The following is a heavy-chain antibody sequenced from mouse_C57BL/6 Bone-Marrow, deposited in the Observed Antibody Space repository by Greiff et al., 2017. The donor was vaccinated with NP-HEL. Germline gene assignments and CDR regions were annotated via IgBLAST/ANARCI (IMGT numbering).Heavy chain of an antibody. J-gene: IGHJ1*03. CDR3: ARVSDHIYYCGSGLSWYFDV. V-gene: IGHV5-4*01. Sequence: EVQRVESGGGLVKPGGSLKLSCAASGFTFSSYAMSWVRQTPEKRLEWVATISAGGSYTYYPDNVKGRFTISRDNAKNNLYLQMSHLKSEDTAMYYCARVSDHIYYCGSGLSWYFDVWGTGTTVTVTS. D-gene: IGHD1-1*01. CDR1: GFTFSSYA. CDR2: ISAGGSYT.